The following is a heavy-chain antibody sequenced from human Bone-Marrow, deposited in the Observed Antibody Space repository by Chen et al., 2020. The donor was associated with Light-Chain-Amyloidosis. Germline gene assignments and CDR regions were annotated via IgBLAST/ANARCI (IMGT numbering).Heavy chain of an antibody. CDR2: IRYVGSNK. Sequence: GGGVVQPGGSLRLSCAASGFTFSSYGMHWVRQAPGKGLEWVAFIRYVGSNKYYADSVKGRFTISRDNSKNTLYLQMNSLRAEDTAVYYCAKEPSRHMVRGEPELDYWGQGTLVTVSS. CDR1: GFTFSSYG. D-gene: IGHD3-10*01. CDR3: AKEPSRHMVRGEPELDY. V-gene: IGHV3-30*02. J-gene: IGHJ4*02.